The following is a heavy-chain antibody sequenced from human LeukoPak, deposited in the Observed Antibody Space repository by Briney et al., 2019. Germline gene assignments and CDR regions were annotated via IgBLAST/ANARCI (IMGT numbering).Heavy chain of an antibody. J-gene: IGHJ3*02. Sequence: PGGPLRLSCVASGFTFSDYWMSWVRQAPGKGLEWVAHIKHDASEKYYVDSVKGRFTISRDNAKNSLYLPMNSLRAEDTAVYYCARTSKYSFDIWGQGTMVTVSS. CDR1: GFTFSDYW. CDR2: IKHDASEK. D-gene: IGHD2/OR15-2a*01. CDR3: ARTSKYSFDI. V-gene: IGHV3-7*04.